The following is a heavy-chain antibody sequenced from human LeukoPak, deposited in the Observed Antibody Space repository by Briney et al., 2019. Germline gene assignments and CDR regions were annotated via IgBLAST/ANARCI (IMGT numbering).Heavy chain of an antibody. Sequence: ASVKVSCKASGGTFISYAISWVRQAPGQGLEWMGGIIPIFGTANYAQKFQGRVTITTDESTSTAYMELSSLRSEDTAVYYCARAVVPAAILNYYYMDVWGKGTTVAVSS. CDR1: GGTFISYA. D-gene: IGHD2-2*02. J-gene: IGHJ6*03. CDR3: ARAVVPAAILNYYYMDV. V-gene: IGHV1-69*05. CDR2: IIPIFGTA.